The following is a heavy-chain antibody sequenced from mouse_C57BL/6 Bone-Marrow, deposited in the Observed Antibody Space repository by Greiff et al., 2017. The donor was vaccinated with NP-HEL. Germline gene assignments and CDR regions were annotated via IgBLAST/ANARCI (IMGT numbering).Heavy chain of an antibody. CDR3: ARSGGYYEFAY. D-gene: IGHD2-3*01. J-gene: IGHJ3*01. V-gene: IGHV1-19*01. CDR1: GFNIKDDY. CDR2: INPYNGGT. Sequence: EVQLQQSGAELVRPGASVKLSCTASGFNIKDDYMNWVKQSHGKSLEWIGVINPYNGGTSYNQKFKGKATLTVDKSSSTAYMELNSLTSEDSAVYYCARSGGYYEFAYWGQGTLVTVSA.